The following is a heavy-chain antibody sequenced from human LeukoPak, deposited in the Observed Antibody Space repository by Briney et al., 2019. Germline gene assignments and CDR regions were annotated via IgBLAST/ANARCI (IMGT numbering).Heavy chain of an antibody. CDR3: ARGNVGPYDNSGYYSFDY. Sequence: GASVKVSCKASGYTFTGYYMHWVRQAPGQGLEWMGWINPDSGGTYFAQKFQGRVTMTRDTSISTVYMELSSLRSDDTAMYYCARGNVGPYDNSGYYSFDYWGQGTLVTVSS. D-gene: IGHD3-22*01. CDR1: GYTFTGYY. V-gene: IGHV1-2*02. J-gene: IGHJ4*02. CDR2: INPDSGGT.